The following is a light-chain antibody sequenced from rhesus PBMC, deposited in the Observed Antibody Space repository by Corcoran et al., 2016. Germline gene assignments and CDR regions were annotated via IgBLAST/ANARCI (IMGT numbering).Light chain of an antibody. CDR1: QSISSG. CDR2: KAS. Sequence: DIQMTQAPSSLSASVGDTFTITCRASQSISSGLAWYQQKPGKAPKLLIYKASILQNGVPSKLRGRRSGPDFTLTISSLQSEDFATYYCPQYSRSTPLAFGGGTKVDLK. J-gene: IGKJ4*01. V-gene: IGKV1-22*01. CDR3: PQYSRSTPLA.